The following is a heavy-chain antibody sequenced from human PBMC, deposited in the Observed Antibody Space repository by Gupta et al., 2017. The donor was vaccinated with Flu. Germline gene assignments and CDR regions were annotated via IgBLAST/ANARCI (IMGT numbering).Heavy chain of an antibody. CDR2: ISSSSSNI. CDR3: AREGYGDYVYYGMDV. CDR1: GFSFRSYS. V-gene: IGHV3-21*01. D-gene: IGHD4-17*01. Sequence: VQLVEFGGGMVKTGRSLRLSCAASGFSFRSYSMTRVRPAPGKGLEWDSSISSSSSNIYYTDSVKGRFTISRDNAKNSLYLQMNSLGAEDTAVYYCAREGYGDYVYYGMDVWGQGTTVTVSS. J-gene: IGHJ6*02.